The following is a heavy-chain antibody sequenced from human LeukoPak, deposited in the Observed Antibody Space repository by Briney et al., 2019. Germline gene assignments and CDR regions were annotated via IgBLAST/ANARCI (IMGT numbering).Heavy chain of an antibody. CDR1: GFTFSTYA. J-gene: IGHJ4*02. V-gene: IGHV3-23*01. CDR3: AKAAGYSSQTAYY. D-gene: IGHD6-13*01. CDR2: VDNSGGTR. Sequence: GGSLRLSCAASGFTFSTYAMSWVRQAPGKGLEWVSGVDNSGGTRYYADSVKGRFAISRDNSKNTLYLQMNSLRVEDTALYYCAKAAGYSSQTAYYWGQGTLVTVSS.